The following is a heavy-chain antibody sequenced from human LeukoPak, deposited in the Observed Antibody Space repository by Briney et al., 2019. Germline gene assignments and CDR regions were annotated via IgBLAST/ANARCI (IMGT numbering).Heavy chain of an antibody. V-gene: IGHV3-7*01. Sequence: GGSLRLSCAASGFTVSSNYMSWVRQAPGKGLEWVANIKQDGSEKYYLDSVKGRFTISRDNAKNSLYLQMNSLRAEDTAVYFSTREAAAGIDYWGQGTLVTASS. J-gene: IGHJ4*02. CDR1: GFTVSSNY. CDR3: TREAAAGIDY. CDR2: IKQDGSEK. D-gene: IGHD6-13*01.